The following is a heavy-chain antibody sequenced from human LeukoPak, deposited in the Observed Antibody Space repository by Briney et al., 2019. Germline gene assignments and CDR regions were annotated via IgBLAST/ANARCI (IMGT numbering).Heavy chain of an antibody. J-gene: IGHJ6*04. D-gene: IGHD2-15*01. Sequence: ASVKVSCKASGYTFTSYAMHWVRQAPGQRLEWMGWINAGNGNTKYSQKFQGRVTITRDTSASTAYMELSSLRSEDTAVYYCASSHCSGGSCYYYGMDVWGKGTTVTVPS. CDR1: GYTFTSYA. V-gene: IGHV1-3*01. CDR2: INAGNGNT. CDR3: ASSHCSGGSCYYYGMDV.